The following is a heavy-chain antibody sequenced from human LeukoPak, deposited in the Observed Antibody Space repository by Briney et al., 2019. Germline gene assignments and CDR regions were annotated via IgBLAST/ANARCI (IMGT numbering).Heavy chain of an antibody. CDR2: IKQDGSEK. CDR1: GFTLSRYW. V-gene: IGHV3-7*05. CDR3: ARGGSYALDAFDI. Sequence: GSLRPSCAASGFTLSRYWMSWVRQAPGKGLEGVANIKQDGSEKYYVDSVRGRFTISRDNAKNSLHLQMNSLRAEDTAVFYCARGGSYALDAFDIWGQGTMVTVSS. J-gene: IGHJ3*02. D-gene: IGHD3-16*01.